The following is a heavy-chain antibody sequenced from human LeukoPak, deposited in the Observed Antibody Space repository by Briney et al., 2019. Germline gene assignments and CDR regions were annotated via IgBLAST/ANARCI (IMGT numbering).Heavy chain of an antibody. V-gene: IGHV1-69*05. CDR3: ARGPLLGYCSSTSCYMVDY. CDR1: GGTFSSYA. D-gene: IGHD2-2*02. J-gene: IGHJ4*02. Sequence: ASVKVSCKASGGTFSSYAISWVRQAPGQGLEWMGGIIPIFGTANYAQKFQGRVTITTDESTSTAYMELSSLRSEDTAVYYCARGPLLGYCSSTSCYMVDYWGQGTLVTVSS. CDR2: IIPIFGTA.